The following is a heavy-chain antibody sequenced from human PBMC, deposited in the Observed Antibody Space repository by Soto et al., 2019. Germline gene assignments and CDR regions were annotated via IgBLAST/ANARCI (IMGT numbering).Heavy chain of an antibody. CDR3: ARGIEGWYQGRYYYGMDV. J-gene: IGHJ6*02. CDR1: GGSVSSGSYY. V-gene: IGHV4-61*01. D-gene: IGHD6-19*01. Sequence: QVQLQESGPGLVKPSETLSLTCTVSGGSVSSGSYYWSWLRQPPGKGLEWIGYIYYSGSTNYNPSLKSRVTISVDTSKNQVSLKLSSVPAADTAVYYCARGIEGWYQGRYYYGMDVWGQGTTVTVSS. CDR2: IYYSGST.